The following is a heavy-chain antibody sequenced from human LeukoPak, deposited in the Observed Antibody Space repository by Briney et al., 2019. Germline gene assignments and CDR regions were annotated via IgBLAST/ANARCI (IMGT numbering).Heavy chain of an antibody. CDR3: AKEEGRYCSDGTCYSGT. CDR1: GASIGLYY. J-gene: IGHJ5*02. D-gene: IGHD2-15*01. CDR2: IYTSGTS. V-gene: IGHV4-4*07. Sequence: SETLSLTCTVSGASIGLYYWSWIRQPAGKGLEWIGRIYTSGTSNYSPSLKSRVTMSLDLSKNQLSLKLNSVTAADTAVYYCAKEEGRYCSDGTCYSGTWGQGTLVTVSS.